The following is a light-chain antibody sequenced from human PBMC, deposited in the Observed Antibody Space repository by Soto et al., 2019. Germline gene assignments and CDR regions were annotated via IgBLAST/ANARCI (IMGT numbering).Light chain of an antibody. V-gene: IGLV2-14*01. CDR2: DVS. CDR1: SSDVGGYNY. Sequence: QSALTQPASVSGSPGQSITISCTGTSSDVGGYNYVSWYQQHPGKAPKLMISDVSNRPSGVSNRFSGSKSGDTASLTISGLQTEDEADYYCSSYTSSSTLPYVFGNGTKVTVL. J-gene: IGLJ1*01. CDR3: SSYTSSSTLPYV.